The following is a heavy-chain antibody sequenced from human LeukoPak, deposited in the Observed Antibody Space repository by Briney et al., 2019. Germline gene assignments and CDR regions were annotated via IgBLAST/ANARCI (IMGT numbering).Heavy chain of an antibody. D-gene: IGHD6-13*01. Sequence: SETLSLTCTVSGGSISSYYWSWIRQPPGKGLEWIGYIYYSGSTNYNPSLKSRVTISVDTSKNQFSLKLSSVTAADTAVYYCAREFYGIAAAGSLNYYYMDVWGKGTTVTISS. J-gene: IGHJ6*03. CDR3: AREFYGIAAAGSLNYYYMDV. CDR2: IYYSGST. CDR1: GGSISSYY. V-gene: IGHV4-59*01.